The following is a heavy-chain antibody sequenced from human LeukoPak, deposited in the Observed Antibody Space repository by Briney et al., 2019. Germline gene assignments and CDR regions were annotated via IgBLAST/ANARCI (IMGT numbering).Heavy chain of an antibody. CDR1: GGSISSYY. CDR3: AKFRVYGDSAWYFDL. D-gene: IGHD4-17*01. CDR2: IYYSGSI. J-gene: IGHJ2*01. V-gene: IGHV4-59*01. Sequence: SETLSLICTVSGGSISSYYWSWIRQPPGKGLEWIGYIYYSGSINYNPSLKSRVTISVDTSKNQFSLKVSSVTAADTAVYYCAKFRVYGDSAWYFDLWGRGTLVTVSS.